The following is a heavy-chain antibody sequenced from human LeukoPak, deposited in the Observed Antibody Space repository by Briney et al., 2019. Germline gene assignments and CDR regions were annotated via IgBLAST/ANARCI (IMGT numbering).Heavy chain of an antibody. V-gene: IGHV4-39*07. D-gene: IGHD3-9*01. CDR2: IYYSGTT. CDR1: GGSITTSSYY. Sequence: SETLSLTCTVSGGSITTSSYYWGWIRQPPGKGLEWIGIIYYSGTTYYNPSLKSRVTMSVDTSKNQFSLKLSSVTAVDTAVYYCARNTYYNILTGYYGYFDLWGRGTLVTVSS. CDR3: ARNTYYNILTGYYGYFDL. J-gene: IGHJ2*01.